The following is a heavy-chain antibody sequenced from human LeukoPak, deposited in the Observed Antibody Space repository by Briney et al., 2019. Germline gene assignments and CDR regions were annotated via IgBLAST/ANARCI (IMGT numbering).Heavy chain of an antibody. CDR1: GYTFTDYY. V-gene: IGHV1-2*02. CDR3: ARDLPSSSPPGGDP. CDR2: INPNSGGT. Sequence: ASVKVSCKASGYTFTDYYMHWVRQAPGPGLEWMGWINPNSGGTDYAQKFQGRVTLIRDTSISTAYMELSRLRSDDTAVYYCARDLPSSSPPGGDPWGQGTLVTVSS. J-gene: IGHJ5*02. D-gene: IGHD6-6*01.